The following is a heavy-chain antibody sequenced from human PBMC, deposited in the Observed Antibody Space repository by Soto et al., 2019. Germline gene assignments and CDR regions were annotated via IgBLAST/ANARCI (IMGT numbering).Heavy chain of an antibody. D-gene: IGHD3-10*01. J-gene: IGHJ4*02. CDR2: ISYDGSNK. CDR1: GFTFSSYA. Sequence: GGSLRLSCAASGFTFSSYAMHWVRQAPGKGLEWVAVISYDGSNKYYADSVKGRFTISRDNSKNTLYLQMNSLRAEDTAVYYCARDPVASDYTYYFDYWGQGTLVTVSS. CDR3: ARDPVASDYTYYFDY. V-gene: IGHV3-30-3*01.